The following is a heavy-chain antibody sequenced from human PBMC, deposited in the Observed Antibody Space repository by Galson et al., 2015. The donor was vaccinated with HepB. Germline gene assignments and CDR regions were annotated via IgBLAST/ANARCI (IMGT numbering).Heavy chain of an antibody. D-gene: IGHD4-17*01. CDR2: ISGNGVST. V-gene: IGHV3-23*01. Sequence: SLRLSCAASGFTFSSYAMTWVRQAPGKGLEWVSTISGNGVSTYYADSVKGRFTISRDNSRNTLYVQMNRLRVEDTAVYYCAKDSGAEDGDYVFSGYYYYAMDVWGQGTTVTVSS. CDR1: GFTFSSYA. J-gene: IGHJ6*02. CDR3: AKDSGAEDGDYVFSGYYYYAMDV.